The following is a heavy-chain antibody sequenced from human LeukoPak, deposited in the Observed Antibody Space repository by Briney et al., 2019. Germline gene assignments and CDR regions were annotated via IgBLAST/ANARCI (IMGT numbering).Heavy chain of an antibody. Sequence: ASVKVSCKASGYTFTGYYMHWVRQAPGQGLEWMGWINPNSGGTNYAQKFQGRVTMTRDTSISTAYMELSRLRSDDTAVYYCASTPDSSGDYYPPISWFDPWGQGTLVTVSS. J-gene: IGHJ5*02. CDR3: ASTPDSSGDYYPPISWFDP. V-gene: IGHV1-2*02. D-gene: IGHD3-22*01. CDR1: GYTFTGYY. CDR2: INPNSGGT.